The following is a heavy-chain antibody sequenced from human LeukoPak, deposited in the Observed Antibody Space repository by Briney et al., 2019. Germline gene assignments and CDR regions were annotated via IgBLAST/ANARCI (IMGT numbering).Heavy chain of an antibody. Sequence: GGSLRLSCAASGFTFSSYSMNWVRQAPGKGLEWVSSISSSSSYIYYADSVKGRFTISRDNAKNSLYLQMNSLRAEDTAVYYCARDGSGSYGDYFDYWGQGTPATVSS. CDR1: GFTFSSYS. D-gene: IGHD1-26*01. V-gene: IGHV3-21*01. J-gene: IGHJ4*02. CDR3: ARDGSGSYGDYFDY. CDR2: ISSSSSYI.